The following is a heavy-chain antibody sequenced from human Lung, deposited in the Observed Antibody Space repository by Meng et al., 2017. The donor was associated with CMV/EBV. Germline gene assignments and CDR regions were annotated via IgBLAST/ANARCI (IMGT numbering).Heavy chain of an antibody. CDR3: ARTCSSTSCSDFDY. CDR1: GYTFTSYD. D-gene: IGHD2-2*01. CDR2: MNPNSGNT. Sequence: ASVXVSXXASGYTFTSYDINWVRQATGQGLEWMGWMNPNSGNTGYAQKFQGSVTMTRNTSISTAYMELSSLRSEDTAVYYCARTCSSTSCSDFDYWGQGTLVTVSS. J-gene: IGHJ4*02. V-gene: IGHV1-8*01.